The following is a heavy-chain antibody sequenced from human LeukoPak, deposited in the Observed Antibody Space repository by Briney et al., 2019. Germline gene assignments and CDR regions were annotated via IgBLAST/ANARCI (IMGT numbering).Heavy chain of an antibody. Sequence: GGSRRLSCTSSGFDFNTFAMNWVRKAPGKGLEWVSGISASGRSTYYGGAAKGRFTISRDDCKNMLFLDMNNLRAEDTARYFCARDRSPHYYDSSGYGAFNVWGQGTMVTVSS. J-gene: IGHJ3*01. CDR2: ISASGRST. CDR1: GFDFNTFA. V-gene: IGHV3-23*01. D-gene: IGHD3-22*01. CDR3: ARDRSPHYYDSSGYGAFNV.